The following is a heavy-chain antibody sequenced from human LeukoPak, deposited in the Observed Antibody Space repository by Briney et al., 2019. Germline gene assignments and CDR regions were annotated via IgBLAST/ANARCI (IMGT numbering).Heavy chain of an antibody. J-gene: IGHJ6*03. CDR2: ISPNSGGT. CDR3: ARVVVGAKRFLSLYYYYYMDV. Sequence: ASVKVSCKASGYTFTGYYMHWVRQAPGQGLEWMGWISPNSGGTNYAQKFQGRVTMTRDTSISTAYMELSRLRSDDTAVYYCARVVVGAKRFLSLYYYYYMDVWGKGTTVTVSS. CDR1: GYTFTGYY. D-gene: IGHD1-26*01. V-gene: IGHV1-2*02.